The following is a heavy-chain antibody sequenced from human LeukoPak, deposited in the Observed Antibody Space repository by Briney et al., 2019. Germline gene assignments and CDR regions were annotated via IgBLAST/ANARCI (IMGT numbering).Heavy chain of an antibody. D-gene: IGHD2-2*01. J-gene: IGHJ5*02. CDR2: ISGSGGST. Sequence: GGSLRLSCAASGFTFSSYAMSWVRQAPGKGLEWVSAISGSGGSTYYADSVKGRFTISRDNSKNTLYLQMNSLRAEDTAVYYCARGSGFAVEPAAMANWFDPWGQGILVTVSS. V-gene: IGHV3-23*01. CDR3: ARGSGFAVEPAAMANWFDP. CDR1: GFTFSSYA.